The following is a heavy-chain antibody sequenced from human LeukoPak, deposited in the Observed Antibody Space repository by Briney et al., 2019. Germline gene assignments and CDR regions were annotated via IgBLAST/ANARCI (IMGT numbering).Heavy chain of an antibody. D-gene: IGHD5-24*01. CDR1: GFTFSSYS. CDR2: ISYDGSNK. J-gene: IGHJ4*02. V-gene: IGHV3-30*18. Sequence: GRSLRLSCAASGFTFSSYSMHWVRQAPGKGLEWVAVISYDGSNKYYADSVKGRFTISRDNSKNTLYLQMNSLRAEDTAVYYCAKEGVEMATSYFDYWGQGTLVTVSS. CDR3: AKEGVEMATSYFDY.